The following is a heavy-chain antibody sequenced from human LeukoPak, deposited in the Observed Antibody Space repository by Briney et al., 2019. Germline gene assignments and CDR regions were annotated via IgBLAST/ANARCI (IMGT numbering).Heavy chain of an antibody. CDR1: GGTFSSYG. J-gene: IGHJ4*02. D-gene: IGHD6-19*01. CDR2: INPNSGGT. Sequence: ASVKVSCKASGGTFSSYGIGWVRQAPGQGLEWMGWINPNSGGTNYAQKFQGRVTMTRDTSISTAYMELSRLRSDDTAVYYCARDESGIAVAGTSHMQDYWGQGTLVTVSS. CDR3: ARDESGIAVAGTSHMQDY. V-gene: IGHV1-2*02.